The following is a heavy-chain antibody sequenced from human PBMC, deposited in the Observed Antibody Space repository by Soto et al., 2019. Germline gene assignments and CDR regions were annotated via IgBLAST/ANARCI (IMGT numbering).Heavy chain of an antibody. V-gene: IGHV3-48*03. D-gene: IGHD3-3*01. CDR3: ARKTAYYDFWSGRDYGMDV. CDR2: ISSSGSTI. J-gene: IGHJ6*02. Sequence: EVQLVESGGGLVQPGGSLRLSCAASGFTVSSYEMNWVRQAPGKGLEWVSYISSSGSTIYYADSVKGRFTISRDNAKNSLYLQMNSLRAEDTAVYYCARKTAYYDFWSGRDYGMDVWGQGTTVTVSS. CDR1: GFTVSSYE.